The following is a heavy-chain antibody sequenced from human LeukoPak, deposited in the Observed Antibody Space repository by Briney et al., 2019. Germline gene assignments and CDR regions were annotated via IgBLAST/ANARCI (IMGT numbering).Heavy chain of an antibody. Sequence: SETLSLTCTVSGGSISSGSYYWSWIRQPAGKGLEWIGRIYTSGSTNYNPSLKSRVTISVDTSKNQFSLKLSSVTAADTAVYYCARDSGYCSGGSCYSFDYWGQGTLVTVSS. J-gene: IGHJ4*02. V-gene: IGHV4-61*02. D-gene: IGHD2-15*01. CDR2: IYTSGST. CDR1: GGSISSGSYY. CDR3: ARDSGYCSGGSCYSFDY.